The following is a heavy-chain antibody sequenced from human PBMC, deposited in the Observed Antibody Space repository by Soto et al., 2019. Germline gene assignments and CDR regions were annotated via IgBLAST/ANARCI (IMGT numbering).Heavy chain of an antibody. D-gene: IGHD3-16*01. Sequence: GGSLRLSCAASGFTFSSYGMHWVRQAPGKGLEWVAVISYDGSNKYYADSVKGRFTISRDNSKNTLYLQMNSLRAEDTAVYYCAKDRGEGEYPMKFDYWGQGTLVTVSS. J-gene: IGHJ4*02. CDR1: GFTFSSYG. V-gene: IGHV3-30*18. CDR2: ISYDGSNK. CDR3: AKDRGEGEYPMKFDY.